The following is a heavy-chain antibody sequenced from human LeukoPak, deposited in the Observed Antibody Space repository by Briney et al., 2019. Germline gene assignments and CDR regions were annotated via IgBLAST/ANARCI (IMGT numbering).Heavy chain of an antibody. CDR3: ARGMGYTLYYFDY. J-gene: IGHJ4*02. V-gene: IGHV1-69*05. CDR1: GGTFSSYA. CDR2: IIPIFGTA. Sequence: SVKVSCKASGGTFSSYAISWVRQAPGQGLEWMGGIIPIFGTANYAQKFQGRVTITTDESTSTAYMELSSLRSEDTAVYYCARGMGYTLYYFDYWGQGTLVTVSS. D-gene: IGHD5-24*01.